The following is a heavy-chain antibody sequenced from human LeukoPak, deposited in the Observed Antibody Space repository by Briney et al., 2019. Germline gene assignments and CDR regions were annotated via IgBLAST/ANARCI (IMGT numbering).Heavy chain of an antibody. CDR2: GFYSGST. J-gene: IGHJ4*02. CDR1: GGSMDYHY. CDR3: AREMTETGRGHYFDY. V-gene: IGHV4-59*11. D-gene: IGHD3-9*01. Sequence: SETLSLTCTVSGGSMDYHYWNWIRQPPGKELEWIGYGFYSGSTDYNPSLKSRVTISVDTSKRQISLKLSSVTAADTALYYCAREMTETGRGHYFDYWGQGTLVTVSS.